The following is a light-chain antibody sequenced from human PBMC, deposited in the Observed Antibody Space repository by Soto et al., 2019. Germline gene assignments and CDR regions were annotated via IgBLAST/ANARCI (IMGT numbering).Light chain of an antibody. V-gene: IGKV1-27*01. CDR2: GST. J-gene: IGKJ3*01. CDR1: QGISNY. Sequence: DIQMTQSPSSLSASVGDRVTITCGASQGISNYLAWYQQKPGKVPKLLIYGSTNLQSGVPSRFSGSGSGTDFTLTISSLQPEDVASYYCQKYISAPFTFCPGTKVDIK. CDR3: QKYISAPFT.